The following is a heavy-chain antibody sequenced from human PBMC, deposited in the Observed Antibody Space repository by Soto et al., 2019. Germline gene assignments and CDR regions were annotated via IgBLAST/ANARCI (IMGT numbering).Heavy chain of an antibody. D-gene: IGHD3-16*01. V-gene: IGHV4-59*02. CDR2: VYYTGTT. CDR1: GDSVIPYA. J-gene: IGHJ4*02. Sequence: PSETLSLTCTVSGDSVIPYAWSWIRQTPGKGLELLGYVYYTGTTNYNPSLRSRVTMSVDSSKSQISLRLRSVTAADTGVYYCARGGPYVWTYYVHWGQGALVTVSS. CDR3: ARGGPYVWTYYVH.